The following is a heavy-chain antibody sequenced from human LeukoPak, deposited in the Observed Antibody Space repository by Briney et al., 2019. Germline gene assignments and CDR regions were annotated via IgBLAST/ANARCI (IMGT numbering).Heavy chain of an antibody. D-gene: IGHD5-18*01. CDR2: IRGSGGST. Sequence: GGSLRLSCAASGFTFSSYAMSWVRQAPGKGLEWVSAIRGSGGSTYYADSVEGRFTISRDNSKNTLYLQMNSLRAEDTAVYYCAKRGTTMEKEGFDYWGQGTLVTVSS. CDR3: AKRGTTMEKEGFDY. J-gene: IGHJ4*02. CDR1: GFTFSSYA. V-gene: IGHV3-23*01.